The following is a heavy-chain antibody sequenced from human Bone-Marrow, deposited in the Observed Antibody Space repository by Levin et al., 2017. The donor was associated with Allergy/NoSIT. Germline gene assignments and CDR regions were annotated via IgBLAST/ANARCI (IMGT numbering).Heavy chain of an antibody. V-gene: IGHV1-8*01. CDR1: GYTFNTYD. Sequence: GGSLRLSCRASGYTFNTYDINWVRQAPGHGLEWIGWMNPNSGNTGFAQDFHGRVSMTRDTSISTAYMELSSLRSDDTAVYYCARATRIVGISLWGQGTLVTVSS. D-gene: IGHD1-26*01. J-gene: IGHJ4*02. CDR3: ARATRIVGISL. CDR2: MNPNSGNT.